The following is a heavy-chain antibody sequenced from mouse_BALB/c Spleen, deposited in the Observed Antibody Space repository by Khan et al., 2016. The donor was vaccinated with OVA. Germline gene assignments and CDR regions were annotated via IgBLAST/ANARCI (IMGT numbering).Heavy chain of an antibody. CDR1: GYSFTNYY. J-gene: IGHJ3*01. CDR2: IDPFNGGT. CDR3: TRLGTTGWFTY. V-gene: IGHV1S135*01. Sequence: VQLKQSGPELMKPGASVKISCKASGYSFTNYYIHWVKQSHGQSLEWLGYIDPFNGGTTYNQKFKGTATLTADKSSSTAYMHLNNLTSEDSAVYYCTRLGTTGWFTYWGQWTLVTVSA. D-gene: IGHD2-13*01.